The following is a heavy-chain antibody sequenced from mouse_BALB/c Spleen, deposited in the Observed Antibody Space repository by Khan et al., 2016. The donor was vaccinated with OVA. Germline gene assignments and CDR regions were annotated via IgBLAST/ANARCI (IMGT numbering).Heavy chain of an antibody. CDR1: GFSITSDYA. Sequence: EVQLQESGPGLVKPSQSLSLTCTVTGFSITSDYAWNWIRQFPGDVLDWMGYITYSGSTSYHPSLKRRISITRDTSKNQFFLQLNSVTTEDTATYYCVRGRSYWGQGTLVTVSA. CDR2: ITYSGST. V-gene: IGHV3-2*02. CDR3: VRGRSY. J-gene: IGHJ3*01.